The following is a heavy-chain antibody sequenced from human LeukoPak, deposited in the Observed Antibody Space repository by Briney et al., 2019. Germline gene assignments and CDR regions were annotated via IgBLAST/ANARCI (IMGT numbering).Heavy chain of an antibody. CDR1: GFTFSSYA. D-gene: IGHD1-26*01. CDR2: ISGSGGST. Sequence: PGGSLRLSCAASGFTFSSYAMTWTRQAPGKGLEWVSSISGSGGSTYYADSVKGRFTISRDNSRNMLFLQMNSLRADDTAVYYCAKDLVVGALDYWGQGTLVTVSS. CDR3: AKDLVVGALDY. J-gene: IGHJ4*02. V-gene: IGHV3-23*01.